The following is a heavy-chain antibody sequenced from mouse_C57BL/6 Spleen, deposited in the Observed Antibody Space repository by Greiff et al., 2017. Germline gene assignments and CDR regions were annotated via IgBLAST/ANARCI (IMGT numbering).Heavy chain of an antibody. D-gene: IGHD1-1*01. CDR3: AYYDGSSYPAWFAY. J-gene: IGHJ3*01. V-gene: IGHV5-17*01. Sequence: DVMLVESGGGLVKPGGSLKLSCAASGFTFSDYGMHWVRQAPEKGLEWVAYISSGSSTIYYADTVKGRITISRDNAKNTLFLQLTSLRSEDTAMYYCAYYDGSSYPAWFAYWGQGTLVTVSA. CDR1: GFTFSDYG. CDR2: ISSGSSTI.